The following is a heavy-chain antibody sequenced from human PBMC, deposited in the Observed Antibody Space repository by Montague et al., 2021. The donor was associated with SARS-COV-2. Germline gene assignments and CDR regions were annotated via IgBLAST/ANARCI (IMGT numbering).Heavy chain of an antibody. CDR1: DDSIKNNTYF. D-gene: IGHD4-23*01. Sequence: SETLSLTCTVSDDSIKNNTYFWDWLRQPPGKGLEWIGSIHYGGSTYYNPSFKSRLTISVDTSKKQFSLKLSSVTAADTAVYYCARTTAVTPYYCYAMDDWGQGTLVTVSS. J-gene: IGHJ6*02. CDR2: IHYGGST. CDR3: ARTTAVTPYYCYAMDD. V-gene: IGHV4-39*01.